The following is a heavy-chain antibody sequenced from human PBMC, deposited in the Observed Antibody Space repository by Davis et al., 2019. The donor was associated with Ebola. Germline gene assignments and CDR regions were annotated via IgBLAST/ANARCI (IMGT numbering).Heavy chain of an antibody. D-gene: IGHD5-18*01. Sequence: HSQTLSLTCAIPGDSVSSAGRNWIRQSPSRGLECLGRTYYSSKLYYHYAVSVKSRITINPDTSKNQFSLQLNSVTPEDTALYYCGRGWLRGGLDIWGEGTTVNVSP. CDR1: GDSVSSAG. CDR3: GRGWLRGGLDI. CDR2: TYYSSKLYY. V-gene: IGHV6-1*01. J-gene: IGHJ6*04.